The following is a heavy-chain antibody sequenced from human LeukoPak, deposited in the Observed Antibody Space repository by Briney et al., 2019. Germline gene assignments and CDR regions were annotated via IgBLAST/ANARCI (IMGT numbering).Heavy chain of an antibody. D-gene: IGHD6-13*01. CDR3: ATDPQWVAAAGLYDY. CDR1: GYTLTELS. Sequence: GASVKVSCKVSGYTLTELSMHWVRQAPGKGLEWMGGFDPEDGETIYAQKFQGRVTMTEDTSTDTAYMELSSLRSEGTAVYYCATDPQWVAAAGLYDYWGQGTLVTVSS. V-gene: IGHV1-24*01. J-gene: IGHJ4*02. CDR2: FDPEDGET.